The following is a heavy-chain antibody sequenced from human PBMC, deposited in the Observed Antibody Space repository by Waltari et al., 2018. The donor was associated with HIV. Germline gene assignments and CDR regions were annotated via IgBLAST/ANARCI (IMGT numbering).Heavy chain of an antibody. CDR2: INPNSGGT. CDR3: AIIAVDY. D-gene: IGHD3-16*02. CDR1: GYTFTGYY. Sequence: QVQLVQSGAEVKKPGASVKVSCKASGYTFTGYYMHWVRQAPGQGLEWMGWINPNSGGTNYAQKVQGRVTMTRDTSISTAYMELSRLRSDDTAVYYCAIIAVDYWGQGTLVTVSS. V-gene: IGHV1-2*02. J-gene: IGHJ4*02.